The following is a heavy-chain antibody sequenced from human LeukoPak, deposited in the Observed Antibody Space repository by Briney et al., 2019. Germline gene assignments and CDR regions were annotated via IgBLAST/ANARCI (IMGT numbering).Heavy chain of an antibody. CDR2: IYYSGST. CDR3: ARSALKLRFLEWLLPYYFDY. CDR1: GGSISSSSCY. V-gene: IGHV4-30-4*08. D-gene: IGHD3-3*01. J-gene: IGHJ4*02. Sequence: TLSLTCTVSGGSISSSSCYWGWIRQPPGKGLEWIGYIYYSGSTYYNPSLKSRVTISVDTSKNQFSLKLSSVTAADTAVYYCARSALKLRFLEWLLPYYFDYWGQGTLVTVSS.